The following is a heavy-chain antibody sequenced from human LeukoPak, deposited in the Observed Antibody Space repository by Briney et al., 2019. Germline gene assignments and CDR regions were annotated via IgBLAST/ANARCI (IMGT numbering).Heavy chain of an antibody. CDR1: GGSFSGYY. Sequence: PSETLSLTCAVYGGSFSGYYWSWIRQPPGKGLEWIGNAYYSGSTNYNPSLKSRVTISVDTSKNQFSLKLSSVTAADTAVYYCARNPGPGYSSSWYGYWGQGTLVTVSS. V-gene: IGHV4-59*01. J-gene: IGHJ4*02. CDR2: AYYSGST. CDR3: ARNPGPGYSSSWYGY. D-gene: IGHD6-13*01.